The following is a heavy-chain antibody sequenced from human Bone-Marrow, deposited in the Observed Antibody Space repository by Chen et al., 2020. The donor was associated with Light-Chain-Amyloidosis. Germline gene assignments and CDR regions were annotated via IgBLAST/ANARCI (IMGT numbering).Heavy chain of an antibody. CDR2: INPKTGRT. V-gene: IGHV1-2*04. CDR1: GFAFIGYH. D-gene: IGHD3-3*01. J-gene: IGHJ6*02. Sequence: QGQLVQSGADVKKPGASMKVSCKTSGFAFIGYHVHWVRQAPGRGLEWMGWINPKTGRTIYAEEFQGWDTLTRETSVSTAYLDLMNPESVQTGILYCVRGAERWRARSGAGYGIDYWGQGTTVTVSS. CDR3: VRGAERWRARSGAGYGIDY.